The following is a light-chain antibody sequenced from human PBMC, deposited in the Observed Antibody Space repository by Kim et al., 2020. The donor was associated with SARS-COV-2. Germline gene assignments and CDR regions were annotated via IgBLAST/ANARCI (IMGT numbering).Light chain of an antibody. CDR3: AAWDDSLSGGV. CDR2: RNN. V-gene: IGLV1-47*03. CDR1: SSNIGSNY. Sequence: GQRVTISCSGSSSNIGSNYVYWYQQLPGTAPKLLIYRNNQRPSGVPDRFSGSKSGTSASLAISGLWSEDEADYYCAAWDDSLSGGVFGGGTQLTVL. J-gene: IGLJ3*02.